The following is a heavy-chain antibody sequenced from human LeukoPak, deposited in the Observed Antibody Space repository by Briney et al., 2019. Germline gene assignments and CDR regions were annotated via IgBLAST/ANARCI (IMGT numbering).Heavy chain of an antibody. D-gene: IGHD3-10*01. CDR2: ISSSSSTI. CDR1: GFTFSSYS. CDR3: AKGGEYGSGSYSAY. J-gene: IGHJ4*02. V-gene: IGHV3-48*04. Sequence: GGSLRLSCAASGFTFSSYSMNWVRQAPGKGLEWVSYISSSSSTIYYADSVKGRFTISRDNAKNSLYLQMNSLRAEDTAVYYCAKGGEYGSGSYSAYWGQGTLVTVSS.